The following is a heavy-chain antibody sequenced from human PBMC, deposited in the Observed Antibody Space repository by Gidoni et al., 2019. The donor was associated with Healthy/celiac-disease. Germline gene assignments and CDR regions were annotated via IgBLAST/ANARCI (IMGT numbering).Heavy chain of an antibody. Sequence: EVQLAASGAGLVKPGGSRGLPCAASGFTFSNAWTRWVRQAPGNGLEWVGRITSKTDGGTTDHAAPVKCRFTISRDDSTNTLYLQMNSLKTEDTAVYYCTTDPPTETPDYWGQGTLVTVSS. CDR3: TTDPPTETPDY. D-gene: IGHD4-17*01. CDR1: GFTFSNAW. CDR2: ITSKTDGGTT. J-gene: IGHJ4*02. V-gene: IGHV3-15*01.